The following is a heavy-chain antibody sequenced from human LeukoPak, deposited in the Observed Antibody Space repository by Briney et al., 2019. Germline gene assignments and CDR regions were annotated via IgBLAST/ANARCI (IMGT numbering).Heavy chain of an antibody. CDR2: IYSGGST. Sequence: PGGSLRLSCAASGFTVSSNYMSWVRQAPGKGLEWVSVIYSGGSTYYADSVKGRFTISRDNSKNTLYLQMNSLRAEDTAVYYCARAGGLVVIDAFDIWGQGTMVTVSS. D-gene: IGHD3-22*01. CDR1: GFTVSSNY. CDR3: ARAGGLVVIDAFDI. V-gene: IGHV3-53*01. J-gene: IGHJ3*02.